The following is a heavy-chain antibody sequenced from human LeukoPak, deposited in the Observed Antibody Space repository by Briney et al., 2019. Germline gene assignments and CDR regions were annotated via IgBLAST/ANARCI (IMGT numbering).Heavy chain of an antibody. J-gene: IGHJ4*02. CDR2: IYYSGST. V-gene: IGHV4-30-4*01. D-gene: IGHD3-22*01. Sequence: PSETLCLTCTVSGGSISSGDYYWSWIRQPPGKGLEWIGYIYYSGSTYYNPSLKSRVTISVDTSKNQFSLKLSSVTAADTAVYYCAREVYGYYYDSSGNYFDYWGQGTLVTVSS. CDR1: GGSISSGDYY. CDR3: AREVYGYYYDSSGNYFDY.